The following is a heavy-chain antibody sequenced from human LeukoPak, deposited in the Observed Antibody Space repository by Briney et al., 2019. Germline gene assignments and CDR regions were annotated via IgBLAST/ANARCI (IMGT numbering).Heavy chain of an antibody. V-gene: IGHV3-48*04. D-gene: IGHD3-10*02. CDR1: GFTFSTYG. CDR2: ISGSADTA. CDR3: AELGITMIGGV. Sequence: GGSLRLSCAASGFTFSTYGMHWVRQAPGKGLEWISYISGSADTAYYADSVKGRFTMSRDNARNSLYLQMNSLRAEDTAVYYCAELGITMIGGVWGKGTTVTISS. J-gene: IGHJ6*04.